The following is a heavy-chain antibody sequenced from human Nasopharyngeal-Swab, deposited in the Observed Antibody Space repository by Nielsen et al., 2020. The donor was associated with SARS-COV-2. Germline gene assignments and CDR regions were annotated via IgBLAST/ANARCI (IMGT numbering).Heavy chain of an antibody. CDR1: GFTFSDHS. J-gene: IGHJ4*02. V-gene: IGHV3-48*02. D-gene: IGHD4-17*01. Sequence: GESLKISCAAAGFTFSDHSMIWLRQAPGQGLEWVSYISGSGSTLYYADSVKGRITVSRDNAQSSVYLQMSSLRDEDTAVYYCTRGDGALTYFDYWGQGTLVSVSS. CDR2: ISGSGSTL. CDR3: TRGDGALTYFDY.